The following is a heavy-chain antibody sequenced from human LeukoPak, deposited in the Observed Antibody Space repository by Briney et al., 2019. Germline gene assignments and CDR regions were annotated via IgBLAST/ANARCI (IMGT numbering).Heavy chain of an antibody. V-gene: IGHV3-21*01. CDR2: ISSSSYI. D-gene: IGHD4-17*01. CDR1: GFTFSSYS. CDR3: ARRQRHTVTTKYAFDI. J-gene: IGHJ3*02. Sequence: SGGSLRLSCAASGFTFSSYSMNWVRQAPGKGLEWVSSISSSSYIYYADSVKGRFTISRDNAKNSLYLQMNSLRAEDTAVYYCARRQRHTVTTKYAFDIWGQGTMVTVSS.